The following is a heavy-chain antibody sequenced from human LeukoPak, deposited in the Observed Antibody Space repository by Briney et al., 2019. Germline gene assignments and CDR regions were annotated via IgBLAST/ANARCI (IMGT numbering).Heavy chain of an antibody. V-gene: IGHV3-30*18. CDR1: GFTFSSYG. Sequence: GGSLRLSCAASGFTFSSYGMHWVRQAPGKGLEWVAVISYDGSNKYYADSVKGRFTISRDNSKNTLYLQMNSLRAEDTAVYYCAKMLEEGYYGMDVWGQGTTVTVSS. J-gene: IGHJ6*02. D-gene: IGHD3-10*02. CDR3: AKMLEEGYYGMDV. CDR2: ISYDGSNK.